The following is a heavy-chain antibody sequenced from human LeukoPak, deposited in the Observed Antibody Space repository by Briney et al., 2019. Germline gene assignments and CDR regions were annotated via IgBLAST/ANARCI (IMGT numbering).Heavy chain of an antibody. D-gene: IGHD1-26*01. CDR1: GGSISSYY. Sequence: TSETLSLTCTVSGGSISSYYWSWIRQLPGKGLEWIGYIYYSGSTNYNPSLKSRVTISVDTSKNQFSLKLSSVTAADTAVYYCARQGGSYSGPFDYWGQGTLVTVSS. CDR3: ARQGGSYSGPFDY. J-gene: IGHJ4*02. V-gene: IGHV4-59*08. CDR2: IYYSGST.